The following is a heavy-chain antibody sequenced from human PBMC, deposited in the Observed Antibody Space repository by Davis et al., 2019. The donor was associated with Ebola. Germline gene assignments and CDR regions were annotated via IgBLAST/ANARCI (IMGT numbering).Heavy chain of an antibody. CDR1: GFTFSDYY. CDR3: AKDRHPLANNKIYYFDY. CDR2: ISSSGSTI. D-gene: IGHD2-15*01. J-gene: IGHJ4*01. V-gene: IGHV3-11*04. Sequence: GESLKISCAASGFTFSDYYMSWIRQAPGKGLEWVSYISSSGSTIYYADSVKGRFTISRDDSKNTLYLQINSLRAEDTAMYYCAKDRHPLANNKIYYFDYWGPGTLVTVSS.